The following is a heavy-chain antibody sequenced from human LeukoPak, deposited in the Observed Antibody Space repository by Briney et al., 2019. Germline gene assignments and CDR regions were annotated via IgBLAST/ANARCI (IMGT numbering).Heavy chain of an antibody. V-gene: IGHV3-21*01. D-gene: IGHD6-13*01. Sequence: PGGSLRLSCAASGFTFSSYSMNWVRQAPGKGLEWVSSISSSSSYIYYADSVKGRFTISRDNAKNSLYLQMNSLRAEDTAVYYCARVGALESGYSSSWYEGKLRYFDLWGRGTLVTVSS. CDR1: GFTFSSYS. CDR3: ARVGALESGYSSSWYEGKLRYFDL. J-gene: IGHJ2*01. CDR2: ISSSSSYI.